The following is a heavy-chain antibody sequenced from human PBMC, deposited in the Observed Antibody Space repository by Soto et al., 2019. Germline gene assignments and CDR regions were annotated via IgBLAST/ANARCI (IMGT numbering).Heavy chain of an antibody. CDR1: GYTFTSYG. D-gene: IGHD1-1*01. V-gene: IGHV1-18*01. Sequence: ASVKVSCKASGYTFTSYGISWVRQAPGQGLEWMGWISAYNGNTNYAQKLQGRVTMATDTSKNQFSLHLTSMTAEDTAVYYCARDGNWRFDYWGQGTLVTVSS. J-gene: IGHJ4*02. CDR3: ARDGNWRFDY. CDR2: ISAYNGNT.